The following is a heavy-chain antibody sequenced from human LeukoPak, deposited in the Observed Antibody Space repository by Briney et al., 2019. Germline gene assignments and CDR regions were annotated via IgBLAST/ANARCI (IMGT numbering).Heavy chain of an antibody. Sequence: ASVKVSCKASGYTFTGYYMHLVRQAPGQGLEWMGWINPNSGGTNYAQKFQGRVTMTRDTSISTAYMELSRLRSDDTAVYYCARGGYCSSTSCSPADHYYYMDVWGKGTTVTVSS. CDR1: GYTFTGYY. V-gene: IGHV1-2*02. J-gene: IGHJ6*03. CDR2: INPNSGGT. D-gene: IGHD2-2*01. CDR3: ARGGYCSSTSCSPADHYYYMDV.